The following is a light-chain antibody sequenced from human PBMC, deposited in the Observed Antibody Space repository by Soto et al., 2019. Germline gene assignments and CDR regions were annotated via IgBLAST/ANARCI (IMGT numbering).Light chain of an antibody. CDR1: SSDVGGYNY. Sequence: QSALTQPASVSGSPGQSITISCTGTSSDVGGYNYVSWYQHHPGKAPKLMIYEVSNRPSGVSNRFSGSKSGNTASLTISGLQAEDEAHYYCCSYAGGNNWVFGGGTKLTVL. J-gene: IGLJ3*02. V-gene: IGLV2-14*01. CDR2: EVS. CDR3: CSYAGGNNWV.